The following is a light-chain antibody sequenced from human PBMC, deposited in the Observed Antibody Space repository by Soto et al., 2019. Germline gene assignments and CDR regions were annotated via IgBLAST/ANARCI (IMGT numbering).Light chain of an antibody. V-gene: IGLV1-44*01. CDR1: SSNLGSNP. J-gene: IGLJ3*02. Sequence: QSVLTQSPSTSGTPGQKVTVSCSGSSSNLGSNPVSWYQQLPGTAPKLLIHGNFQRPSGISDRFSGSKSGTSASLAISGLQSEDEAHYYCAAWDDRLKGWVFGGGTKVTVL. CDR2: GNF. CDR3: AAWDDRLKGWV.